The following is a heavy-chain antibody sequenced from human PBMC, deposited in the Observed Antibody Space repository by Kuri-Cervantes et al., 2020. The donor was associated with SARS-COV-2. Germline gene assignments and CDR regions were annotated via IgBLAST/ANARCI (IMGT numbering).Heavy chain of an antibody. J-gene: IGHJ6*02. D-gene: IGHD3-22*01. Sequence: SETLSLTCTVSGGSISSSSYYWGWIRQPPGTGLVWIGSIHYSGSTYYNPSLKSRGTISVDTSKNQFSLKLSSVTAADTAVYFCARDKLKYYDDSSGYYYGGGYYYYGMDVWGQGTTVTVSS. CDR2: IHYSGST. CDR3: ARDKLKYYDDSSGYYYGGGYYYYGMDV. V-gene: IGHV4-39*07. CDR1: GGSISSSSYY.